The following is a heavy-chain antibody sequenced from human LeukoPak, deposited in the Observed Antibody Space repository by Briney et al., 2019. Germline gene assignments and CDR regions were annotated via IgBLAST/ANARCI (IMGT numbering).Heavy chain of an antibody. CDR2: ISSSSSYI. Sequence: GGSLRLSCAASGFTFSSYSMNWVRQAPGKGLEWVSSISSSSSYIYYADSGKGRFTISRDNAKNSLYLQMSSLRAEDTAVYYCARDSTPQDTAKLYYFDYWGQGTLVTVSS. V-gene: IGHV3-21*01. J-gene: IGHJ4*02. D-gene: IGHD5-18*01. CDR3: ARDSTPQDTAKLYYFDY. CDR1: GFTFSSYS.